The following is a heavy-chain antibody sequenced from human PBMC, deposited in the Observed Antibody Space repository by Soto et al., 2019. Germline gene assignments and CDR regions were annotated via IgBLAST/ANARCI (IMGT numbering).Heavy chain of an antibody. CDR3: TTGPYYYDFWSGYYNYYYYGMDV. Sequence: GGSLRLSCAASGFTFSNAWMNWVRQAPGKGLEWVGRIKSKTDGGTTDYAAPVKGRFTISRDDSKNTLYLQMNSLKTDDTAVYYCTTGPYYYDFWSGYYNYYYYGMDVWGQGTTVTVSS. CDR2: IKSKTDGGTT. V-gene: IGHV3-15*07. D-gene: IGHD3-3*01. CDR1: GFTFSNAW. J-gene: IGHJ6*02.